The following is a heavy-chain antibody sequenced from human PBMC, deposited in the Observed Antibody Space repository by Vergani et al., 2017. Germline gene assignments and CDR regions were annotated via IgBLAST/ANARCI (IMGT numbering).Heavy chain of an antibody. CDR3: ARGRVGYSYGYQYWYFDL. CDR1: GGSISSGGYY. Sequence: QVQLQESGPGLVKPSQTLSLTCTVSGGSISSGGYYWSWIRQHPGKGLEWIGYIYYSGSTYYNPSLKSRVIISLDTSKNQFSLKLNSVTAADTAVYYCARGRVGYSYGYQYWYFDLWGRGALVTVSP. V-gene: IGHV4-31*03. CDR2: IYYSGST. D-gene: IGHD5-18*01. J-gene: IGHJ2*01.